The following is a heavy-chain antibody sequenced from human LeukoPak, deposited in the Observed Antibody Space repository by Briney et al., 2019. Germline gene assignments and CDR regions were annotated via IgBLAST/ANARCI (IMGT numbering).Heavy chain of an antibody. J-gene: IGHJ3*02. D-gene: IGHD6-13*01. CDR1: GFTFSHFG. CDR2: IQYDGGNK. V-gene: IGHV3-30*02. CDR3: AKIIAAAALENDAFDI. Sequence: GGSLRLSCAASGFTFSHFGMHWVRQAPGKGLEWVSYIQYDGGNKYHADSVKGRFTISRDNSKNTLYLQMNSLRAEDTAVYYCAKIIAAAALENDAFDIWGQGTMVTVSS.